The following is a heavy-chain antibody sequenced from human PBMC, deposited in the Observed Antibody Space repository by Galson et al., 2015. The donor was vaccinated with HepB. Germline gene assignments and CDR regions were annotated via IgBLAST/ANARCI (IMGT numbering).Heavy chain of an antibody. CDR2: ISSSSRTI. J-gene: IGHJ4*02. V-gene: IGHV3-48*04. CDR1: TFIFSTYS. D-gene: IGHD4-23*01. Sequence: SLRLSCAASTFIFSTYSMNWVRQAPGKGLEWVSYISSSSRTIYYADSVKGRFTISRDNAKNSLYLQMNSLRAEDTAVYYCARGNTVVTPDSNYFDYWGQGTLVTVSS. CDR3: ARGNTVVTPDSNYFDY.